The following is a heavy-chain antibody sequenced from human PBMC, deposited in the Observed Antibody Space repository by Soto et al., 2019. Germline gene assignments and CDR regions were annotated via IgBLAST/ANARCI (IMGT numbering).Heavy chain of an antibody. CDR2: IDSSGRT. V-gene: IGHV4-30-4*01. CDR3: ASVEGFYPAR. J-gene: IGHJ4*02. D-gene: IGHD2-15*01. Sequence: SETLSLTCTVSGAYVSSTRYYWSSTPQPPGKRLEWIGYIDSSGRTYHNPSLECRLSMSVDTSKNQFSLSLTSVTAADTPMYYCASVEGFYPARRGQPTLGTVS. CDR1: GAYVSSTRYY.